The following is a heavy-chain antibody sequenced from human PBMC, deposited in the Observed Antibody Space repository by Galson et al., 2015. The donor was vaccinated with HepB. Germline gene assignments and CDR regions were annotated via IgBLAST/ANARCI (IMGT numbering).Heavy chain of an antibody. CDR2: ISDSGGST. D-gene: IGHD2-2*01. CDR1: GFTFSSYA. V-gene: IGHV3-23*01. J-gene: IGHJ1*01. CDR3: ARGQGYCSSTSCLRYFQH. Sequence: SLRLSCAASGFTFSSYAMSWVRQAPGKGLEWVSAISDSGGSTYCADSVKGRFTISRDNSKNTLYLQMNSLRAEDTAVYYCARGQGYCSSTSCLRYFQHWGQGTLVTVSS.